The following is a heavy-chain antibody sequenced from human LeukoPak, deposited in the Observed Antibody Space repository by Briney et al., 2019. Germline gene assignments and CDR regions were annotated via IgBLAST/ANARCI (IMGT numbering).Heavy chain of an antibody. CDR2: INTNTGNP. CDR1: GYTFTSSA. V-gene: IGHV7-4-1*02. Sequence: ASVKVSCKASGYTFTSSALNWVRQAPGQGLEWMGWINTNTGNPTYAQGFIGRFVFSLDTSVSTAYLHISSLEAEDTAIYYCATDLKKGDSGCFDYWGQGTLVTVSS. J-gene: IGHJ4*02. D-gene: IGHD6-19*01. CDR3: ATDLKKGDSGCFDY.